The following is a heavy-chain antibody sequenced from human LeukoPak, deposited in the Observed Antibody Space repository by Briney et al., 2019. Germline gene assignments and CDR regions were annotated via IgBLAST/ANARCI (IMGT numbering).Heavy chain of an antibody. Sequence: SETLSLTCTVSGVSISSGSYYWRWVRQPAGKGLEWIGRIYTSGSTNYHPSLKSPVTISLDTSKNQFSLKVSSVTAADTAVYYCARKGGDLSSYSFDYWGQGTLVTVSS. J-gene: IGHJ4*02. CDR3: ARKGGDLSSYSFDY. CDR1: GVSISSGSYY. D-gene: IGHD1-26*01. V-gene: IGHV4-61*02. CDR2: IYTSGST.